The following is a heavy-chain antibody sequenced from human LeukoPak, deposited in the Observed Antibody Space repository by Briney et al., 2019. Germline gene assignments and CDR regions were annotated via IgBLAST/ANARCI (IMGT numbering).Heavy chain of an antibody. D-gene: IGHD4-23*01. V-gene: IGHV4-30-2*01. Sequence: SETLSLTCAVSGGYISSGGYSLSWIRQPPGQGLEWIGYIYHSGSTYYNPSLKSRVTISVGRSKNQFSLKLSSVTAADTAVYYCARGGTVVTPSWYFDLWGRGTLVTVSS. CDR1: GGYISSGGYS. CDR2: IYHSGST. CDR3: ARGGTVVTPSWYFDL. J-gene: IGHJ2*01.